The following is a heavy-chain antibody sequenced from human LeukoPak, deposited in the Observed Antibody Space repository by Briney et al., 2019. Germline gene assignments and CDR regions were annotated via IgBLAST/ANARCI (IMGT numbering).Heavy chain of an antibody. CDR3: AGRGHRYCRD. V-gene: IGHV4-4*09. CDR2: ISDSGIT. D-gene: IGHD2-21*02. Sequence: PSETLSLTCTVSGDSVSSGYWTWIRHSPGKGLEWIGYISDSGITDYNPSLKSRLTISVDTSNNQFSLNLNSVTAADTAVYYCAGRGHRYCRDWGQGILVTVSS. CDR1: GDSVSSGY. J-gene: IGHJ1*01.